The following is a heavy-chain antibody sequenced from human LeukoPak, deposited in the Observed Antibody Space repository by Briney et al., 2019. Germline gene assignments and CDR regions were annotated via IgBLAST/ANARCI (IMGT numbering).Heavy chain of an antibody. CDR1: GGSLSSYY. V-gene: IGHV4-4*07. CDR2: IYTSGSN. D-gene: IGHD2-2*01. Sequence: SETLSLTCTVSGGSLSSYYWSWIRQPAGKGLEWIGRIYTSGSNKYNPSLKSRVTMSVDPSKNQFSLKLSSVTAADTAVYYCARDPGVPPFDYWGQGTLVTVSS. J-gene: IGHJ4*02. CDR3: ARDPGVPPFDY.